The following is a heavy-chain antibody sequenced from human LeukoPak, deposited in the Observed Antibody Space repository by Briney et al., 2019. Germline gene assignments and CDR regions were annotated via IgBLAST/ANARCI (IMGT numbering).Heavy chain of an antibody. V-gene: IGHV1-46*01. J-gene: IGHJ6*02. CDR3: ARDFCTCSSTSCYCVMDV. CDR2: INPSGGST. Sequence: ASVKVSCKASGYTFTSYYMHRVRQAPGQGLEWMGIINPSGGSTSYAQKFQGRVTMTRDTSTSTVYMELGSLRSEDTAVYYCARDFCTCSSTSCYCVMDVWGQGTTVTVSS. D-gene: IGHD2-2*01. CDR1: GYTFTSYY.